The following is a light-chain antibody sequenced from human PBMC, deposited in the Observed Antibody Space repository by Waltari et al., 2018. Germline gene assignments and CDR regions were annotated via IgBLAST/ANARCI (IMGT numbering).Light chain of an antibody. J-gene: IGLJ2*01. CDR2: DES. V-gene: IGLV3-21*02. CDR3: QVWDSSSDLVV. CDR1: HIGSKS. Sequence: SYVLTQPPSVSVAPGQTARITCGGNHIGSKSVHWYQQKPGQAPVQVVYDESDRPSGIPERFSGSNSGNTATLTISRVEAGDEADYYCQVWDSSSDLVVFGGGTKLTVL.